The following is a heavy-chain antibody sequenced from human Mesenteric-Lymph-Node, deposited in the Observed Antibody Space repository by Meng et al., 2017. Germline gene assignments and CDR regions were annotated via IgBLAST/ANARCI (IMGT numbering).Heavy chain of an antibody. CDR1: GGSITSDY. D-gene: IGHD3-10*01. V-gene: IGHV4-4*07. J-gene: IGHJ4*02. CDR3: ARDEGTGTFDY. Sequence: SETLSLTCIVSGGSITSDYWSWIRQPAGKGLEWIGRIYHSGSTYYNPSLKSRVTISVDTSKNQFSLKLSSVTAADTAVYYCARDEGTGTFDYWGQGTLVTVSS. CDR2: IYHSGST.